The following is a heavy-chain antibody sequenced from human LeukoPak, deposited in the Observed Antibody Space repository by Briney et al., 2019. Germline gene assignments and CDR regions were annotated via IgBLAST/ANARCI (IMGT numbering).Heavy chain of an antibody. CDR3: ARGITGALGY. J-gene: IGHJ4*02. CDR1: GVSISSYY. V-gene: IGHV4-59*01. Sequence: SETLSLTCSVSGVSISSYYWSWIRQPPGKGLEWIGYIYYSGSTNYNPSLKSRVTISVDTSKNQFSLKLSSVTAADTAVYYCARGITGALGYWGQGTLVTVSS. D-gene: IGHD1-20*01. CDR2: IYYSGST.